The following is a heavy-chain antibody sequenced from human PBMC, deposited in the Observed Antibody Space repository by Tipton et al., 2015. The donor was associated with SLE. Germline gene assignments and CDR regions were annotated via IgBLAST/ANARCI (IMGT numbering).Heavy chain of an antibody. J-gene: IGHJ3*02. CDR3: AKDLRLILYYYDSSGYHAFDI. CDR2: ISYDGSNK. Sequence: SLRLSCAASGFTFSSYGMHWVRQAPGKGLEWVAVISYDGSNKYYADSVKGRFTISRDNSKNTLYLQMNSLRAEDTAVYYCAKDLRLILYYYDSSGYHAFDIWGQGTMVTVSS. CDR1: GFTFSSYG. D-gene: IGHD3-22*01. V-gene: IGHV3-30*18.